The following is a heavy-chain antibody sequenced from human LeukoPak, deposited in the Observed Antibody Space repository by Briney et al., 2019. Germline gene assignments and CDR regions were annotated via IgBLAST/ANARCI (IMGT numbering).Heavy chain of an antibody. D-gene: IGHD1-26*01. V-gene: IGHV3-48*02. CDR1: GFTFSSYS. Sequence: GGSLRLSCAASGFTFSSYSTNWVRQAPGKGLEWVSHITASGTAMFYADSVKGRFTISRDNAKNSLYLQMNSLRDEDTAVYYCASSGSYRFDYWGQGTLVTVSS. J-gene: IGHJ4*02. CDR2: ITASGTAM. CDR3: ASSGSYRFDY.